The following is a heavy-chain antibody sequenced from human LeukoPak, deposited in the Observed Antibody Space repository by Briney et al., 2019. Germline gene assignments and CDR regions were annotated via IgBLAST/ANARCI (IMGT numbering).Heavy chain of an antibody. V-gene: IGHV1-2*02. J-gene: IGHJ4*02. Sequence: VASVKVSCKASGYTLTGYYMHWVRQAPGQGLEWMGWINPNSGGTNYAQKFQGRVTMTRDTSISTAYMELSRLGSDDTAVYYCARDGASGYLADYWGQGTVVTVSS. D-gene: IGHD3-3*01. CDR3: ARDGASGYLADY. CDR2: INPNSGGT. CDR1: GYTLTGYY.